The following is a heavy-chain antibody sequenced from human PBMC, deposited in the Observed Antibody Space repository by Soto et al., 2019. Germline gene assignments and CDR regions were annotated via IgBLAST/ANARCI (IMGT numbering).Heavy chain of an antibody. J-gene: IGHJ6*02. CDR1: GYTFTSYA. CDR2: INAGNGNT. V-gene: IGHV1-3*01. CDR3: ARTGLPAADYYYGMDV. D-gene: IGHD2-2*01. Sequence: QVPLVQSGAEVKKPGASVKVSCKASGYTFTSYAMHWVRQAPGQRLEWMGWINAGNGNTKYSQKFQGRVTITRDTSASTAYMELSSLRSEDTAVYYCARTGLPAADYYYGMDVWGQGTTVTVSS.